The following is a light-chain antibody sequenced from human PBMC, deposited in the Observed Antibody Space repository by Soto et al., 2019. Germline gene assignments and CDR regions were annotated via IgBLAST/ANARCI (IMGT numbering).Light chain of an antibody. CDR3: QQRTDWPPLFT. CDR2: DAS. J-gene: IGKJ3*01. V-gene: IGKV3-11*01. Sequence: EIVLSQSPAILSLSPGERATLSCRASQSVSSYLAWYQQKPGQAPRLLIYDASNRATGIPTRFSGSGSGTAFTLTISSLEPEDFAVYYCQQRTDWPPLFTFGPGTKVEIK. CDR1: QSVSSY.